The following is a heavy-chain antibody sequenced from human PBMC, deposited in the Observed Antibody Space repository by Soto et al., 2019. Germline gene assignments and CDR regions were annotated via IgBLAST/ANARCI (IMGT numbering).Heavy chain of an antibody. D-gene: IGHD3-9*01. J-gene: IGHJ4*02. CDR1: GGTFSSYA. Sequence: SVKVSCKASGGTFSSYAISWVRQAPGQGLEWMGGIIPIFGTANYAQKFQGRVTITADESTSTAYMELSSLRSEDTAVYYCARVARYYDILTGSYYFDYWGQGTLVTVSS. CDR2: IIPIFGTA. V-gene: IGHV1-69*13. CDR3: ARVARYYDILTGSYYFDY.